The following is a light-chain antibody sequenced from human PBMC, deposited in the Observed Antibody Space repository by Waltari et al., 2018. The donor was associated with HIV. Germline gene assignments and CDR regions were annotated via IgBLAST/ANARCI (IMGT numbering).Light chain of an antibody. CDR1: GRAVGNYDL. Sequence: SALTQPASVSASPGPSITISCSGTGRAVGNYDLVSWYQQHPGKVPKLIIYEVGRRPSGVSYRFSGSKSGNTASLTISGLQADDEADYYCSSYLDSATVLFGGGTKLTVL. CDR3: SSYLDSATVL. CDR2: EVG. J-gene: IGLJ2*01. V-gene: IGLV2-23*02.